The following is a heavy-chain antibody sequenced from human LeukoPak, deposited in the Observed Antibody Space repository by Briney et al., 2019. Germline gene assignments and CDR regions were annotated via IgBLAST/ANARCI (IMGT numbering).Heavy chain of an antibody. Sequence: GGSLRLSCAASGFTFSSYAMHWVRQAPGKGLEGVAVISYDGSNKYYADSVKGRFTISRDNSKNTLYLQMNSLRAEDTAVYYCARDRGHIVVVTAHYYGMDVWGQGTTVTVSS. J-gene: IGHJ6*02. CDR2: ISYDGSNK. D-gene: IGHD2-21*02. CDR3: ARDRGHIVVVTAHYYGMDV. V-gene: IGHV3-30*04. CDR1: GFTFSSYA.